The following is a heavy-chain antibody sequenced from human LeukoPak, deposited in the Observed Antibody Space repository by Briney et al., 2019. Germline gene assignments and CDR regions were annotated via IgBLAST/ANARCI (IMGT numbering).Heavy chain of an antibody. CDR2: ISSNGGST. Sequence: PGGSLRLSCAASGFTFSSYAMHWVRQAPGKGLEYVSAISSNGGSTYYANSLKGRFTVSRDNSKNTPYLQMGSLRAEDMAVYYCARVGYSSSSAYFDYWGQGTLVTVSS. V-gene: IGHV3-64*01. D-gene: IGHD6-6*01. CDR3: ARVGYSSSSAYFDY. CDR1: GFTFSSYA. J-gene: IGHJ4*02.